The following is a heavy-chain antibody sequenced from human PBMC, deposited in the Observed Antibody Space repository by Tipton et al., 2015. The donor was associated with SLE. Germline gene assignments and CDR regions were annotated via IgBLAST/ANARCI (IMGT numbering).Heavy chain of an antibody. D-gene: IGHD3-10*01. CDR1: GFTFDIYE. CDR2: ISDTGSTR. J-gene: IGHJ4*02. V-gene: IGHV3-48*03. CDR3: ARSIIMGMEGPLDY. Sequence: SLRLSCATSGFTFDIYEMNWVRQAPGKGLEWVSYISDTGSTRFYADSVKGRFTISRDNAKNSLYLQMNSLRAEDTAVYYCARSIIMGMEGPLDYWGQGTLVTVSS.